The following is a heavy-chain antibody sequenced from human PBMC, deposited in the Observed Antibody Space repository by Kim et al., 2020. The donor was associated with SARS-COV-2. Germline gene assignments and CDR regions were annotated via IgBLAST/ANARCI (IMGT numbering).Heavy chain of an antibody. J-gene: IGHJ4*02. Sequence: GGSLRLSCAASGFTFSSYAMHWVRQAPGKGLEWVAVISYDGSNKYYADSVKGRFTISRDNSKNTLYLQMNSLRAEDTAVYYCARGPWYSSSQSPGDYWGQGTLVTVSS. CDR1: GFTFSSYA. CDR3: ARGPWYSSSQSPGDY. D-gene: IGHD6-13*01. CDR2: ISYDGSNK. V-gene: IGHV3-30*04.